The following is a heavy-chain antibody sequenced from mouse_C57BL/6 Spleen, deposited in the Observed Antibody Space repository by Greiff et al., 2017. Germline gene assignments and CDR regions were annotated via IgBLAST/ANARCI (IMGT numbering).Heavy chain of an antibody. CDR2: INPNNGGT. J-gene: IGHJ1*03. Sequence: EVQLQQSGPELVKPGASVKMSCKASGYTFTDYNMHWVKQSHGKSLEWIGYINPNNGGTSYNQKFKGKATLTVNKSSSTAYMELRSLTSEDSAVYYGARRSYYGSSFFWYFDVWGTGTTVTVSS. CDR1: GYTFTDYN. V-gene: IGHV1-22*01. CDR3: ARRSYYGSSFFWYFDV. D-gene: IGHD1-1*01.